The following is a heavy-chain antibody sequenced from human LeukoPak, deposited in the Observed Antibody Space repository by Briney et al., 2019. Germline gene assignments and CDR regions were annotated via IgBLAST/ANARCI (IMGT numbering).Heavy chain of an antibody. CDR1: GGTFSSYA. D-gene: IGHD2-2*01. V-gene: IGHV1-69*01. Sequence: GSSVKVSCKASGGTFSSYAISWVRQAPGQGLEWMGGIIPIFGTANYAQKFQGRVTITAVESTSTAYMELSSLRSEDTAVYYCARAPLEYCSSTSCWYFDYWGQGTLVTVSS. J-gene: IGHJ4*02. CDR3: ARAPLEYCSSTSCWYFDY. CDR2: IIPIFGTA.